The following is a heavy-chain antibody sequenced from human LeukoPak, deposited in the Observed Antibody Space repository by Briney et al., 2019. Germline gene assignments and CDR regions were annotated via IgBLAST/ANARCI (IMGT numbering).Heavy chain of an antibody. V-gene: IGHV1-8*02. CDR2: MNPNSGNT. CDR3: ARSFDTMIVVYALDI. CDR1: GGTFSSYA. Sequence: ASVKVSCKASGGTFSSYAISWVRQATGQGLEWMGWMNPNSGNTGYAQKFQGRVTMTRNTSISTAYMELSSLRSEDTAVYYCARSFDTMIVVYALDIWGQGTMVTVSS. D-gene: IGHD3-22*01. J-gene: IGHJ3*02.